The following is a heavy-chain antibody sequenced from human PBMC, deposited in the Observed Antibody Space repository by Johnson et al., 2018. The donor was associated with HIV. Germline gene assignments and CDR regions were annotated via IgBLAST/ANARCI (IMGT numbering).Heavy chain of an antibody. V-gene: IGHV3-74*01. D-gene: IGHD6-13*01. J-gene: IGHJ3*02. Sequence: VQLVESGGGLVQPGGSLRLSCAASGFTFDDYGMSWVRQAPGKGLEWVSRMNADGKTTTYADSGKGRFTISRENVKNTLYLQMNSLRAEDTAVYYCAREQELIGERAFDIWGQGTMVTVSS. CDR3: AREQELIGERAFDI. CDR1: GFTFDDYG. CDR2: MNADGKTT.